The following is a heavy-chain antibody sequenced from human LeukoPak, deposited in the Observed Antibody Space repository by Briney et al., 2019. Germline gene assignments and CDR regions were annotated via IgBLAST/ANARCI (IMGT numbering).Heavy chain of an antibody. Sequence: ASVKVSCKASGYTFTSYGISWVRQAPGQGLEWVGWIRAYNGNTNYAQKLQGRVTMTTDTSTSTAYMELRSLRSDDTAVYYCARDYLWGFTDAFDIWGQGTMVTVSS. CDR2: IRAYNGNT. CDR1: GYTFTSYG. V-gene: IGHV1-18*01. J-gene: IGHJ3*02. D-gene: IGHD4/OR15-4a*01. CDR3: ARDYLWGFTDAFDI.